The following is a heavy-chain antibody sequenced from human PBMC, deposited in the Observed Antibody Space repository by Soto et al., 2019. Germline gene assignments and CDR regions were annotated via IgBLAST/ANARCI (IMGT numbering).Heavy chain of an antibody. CDR3: AKGLAIAARRDYYDGMDV. V-gene: IGHV3-23*01. D-gene: IGHD6-6*01. Sequence: GGSLRLSCAASGFTFSSYAMSWVPQAPGKGLEWVSAISGSGGSTYYADSLKGRFTISRDNSKNPLYLQINSLSAEDTAVYYCAKGLAIAARRDYYDGMDVWGQGTKVSVSS. CDR2: ISGSGGST. CDR1: GFTFSSYA. J-gene: IGHJ6*02.